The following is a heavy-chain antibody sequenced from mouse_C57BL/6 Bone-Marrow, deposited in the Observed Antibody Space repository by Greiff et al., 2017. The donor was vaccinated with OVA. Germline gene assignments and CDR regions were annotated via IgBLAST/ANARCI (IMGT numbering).Heavy chain of an antibody. CDR3: ARSYDYDFDY. D-gene: IGHD2-4*01. V-gene: IGHV5-4*01. J-gene: IGHJ2*01. CDR1: GFTFSSYA. Sequence: EVQGVESGGGLVKPGGSLKLSCAASGFTFSSYAMSWVRQTPEKRLEWVATISDGGSYTYYPDNVKGRFTISRDNAKNNLYMQKSHLKSEDTAMYYCARSYDYDFDYWGQGTTLTVSS. CDR2: ISDGGSYT.